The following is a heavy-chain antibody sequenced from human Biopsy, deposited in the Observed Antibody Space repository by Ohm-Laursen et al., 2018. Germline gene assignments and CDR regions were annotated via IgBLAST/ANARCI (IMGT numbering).Heavy chain of an antibody. D-gene: IGHD2-15*01. CDR3: ARRGSGGRSFDY. Sequence: TLSLTCTVSGDSINSSYWSWIRQPPGKGLGWIGFISNSGNTNYNPSLKSRVTISVDTSKNQISLKLGSVTVADTAVFYCARRGSGGRSFDYWGQGSLVTVSS. CDR1: GDSINSSY. J-gene: IGHJ4*02. CDR2: ISNSGNT. V-gene: IGHV4-59*08.